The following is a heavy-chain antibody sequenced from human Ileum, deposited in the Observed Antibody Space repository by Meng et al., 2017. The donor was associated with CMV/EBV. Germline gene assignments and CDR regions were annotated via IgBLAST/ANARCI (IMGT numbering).Heavy chain of an antibody. CDR1: GDGVSSKSVT. D-gene: IGHD2-2*01. V-gene: IGHV6-1*01. CDR3: ARNIFADQMLPLDY. Sequence: QVQLPQEGLRLVRPAQSLSLTCGISGDGVSSKSVTCNWFRQSPSSGLEWLGRTYYRSKWYNDYAVSVKSRITINPDTSRNHFFLQLSSVSTEDTAVYYCARNIFADQMLPLDYWGQGTLVTVSS. J-gene: IGHJ4*02. CDR2: TYYRSKWYN.